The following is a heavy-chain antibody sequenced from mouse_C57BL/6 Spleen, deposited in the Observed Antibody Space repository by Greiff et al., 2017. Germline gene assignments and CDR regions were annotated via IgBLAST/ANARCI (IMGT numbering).Heavy chain of an antibody. J-gene: IGHJ4*01. D-gene: IGHD1-2*01. CDR3: AKPSLLRRDMNY. V-gene: IGHV5-17*01. Sequence: EVKLMESGGGLVKPGGSLKFSCAASGFTFSDYGMHWVRQAPEKGLEWVAYISSGSSTIYYADTVKGRFTISRDNAKNTLFLQMTSLRSEDTAMYYCAKPSLLRRDMNYWGQGTSVTVAS. CDR1: GFTFSDYG. CDR2: ISSGSSTI.